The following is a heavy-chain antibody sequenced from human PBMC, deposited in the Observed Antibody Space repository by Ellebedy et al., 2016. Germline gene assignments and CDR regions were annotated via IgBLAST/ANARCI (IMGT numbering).Heavy chain of an antibody. Sequence: SQTLSLTCXVYGGPFSGYYRRWIRQPPGKGLEWIGRIYTSGSTNYNPSLKSRVTMSVDTSKNQFSLKLSSVTAADTAVYYCARGGYYDSSGYYPYYFDYWGQGTLVTVSS. V-gene: IGHV4-59*10. CDR1: GGPFSGYY. CDR3: ARGGYYDSSGYYPYYFDY. CDR2: IYTSGST. D-gene: IGHD3-22*01. J-gene: IGHJ4*02.